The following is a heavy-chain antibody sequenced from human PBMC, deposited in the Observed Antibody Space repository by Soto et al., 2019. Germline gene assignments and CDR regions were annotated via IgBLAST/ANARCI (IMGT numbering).Heavy chain of an antibody. CDR3: SKDLYSTINPRGGYFQQ. V-gene: IGHV3-9*01. J-gene: IGHJ1*01. CDR1: GFNFDDYA. Sequence: EVQLVESGGGLVQPGRSLRLSCAASGFNFDDYAMHWVRQVPGKGLEGVSGINWNSGSIEYADSVKGRFTISRDNAKNSLYLQMNSLRAEDTALYYCSKDLYSTINPRGGYFQQWGKGTLVTVSS. CDR2: INWNSGSI. D-gene: IGHD6-13*01.